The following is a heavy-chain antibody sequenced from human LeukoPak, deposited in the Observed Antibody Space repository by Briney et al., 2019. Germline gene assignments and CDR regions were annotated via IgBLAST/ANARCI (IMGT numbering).Heavy chain of an antibody. D-gene: IGHD6-19*01. V-gene: IGHV5-51*01. CDR3: AREFSSGWSPLFDY. CDR2: IYPGVSDT. Sequence: GESLKISCKGYGYSFTSYWIGWVRQTPGKGLEWMGIIYPGVSDTRYSPSFQGQVTISADKSISTAYLQWSSLKASDTAMYYCAREFSSGWSPLFDYWGQGTLVTVSS. CDR1: GYSFTSYW. J-gene: IGHJ4*02.